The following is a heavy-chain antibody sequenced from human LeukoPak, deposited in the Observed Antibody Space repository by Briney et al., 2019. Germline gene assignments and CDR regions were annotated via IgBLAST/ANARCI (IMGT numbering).Heavy chain of an antibody. J-gene: IGHJ5*02. D-gene: IGHD6-6*01. CDR3: ARSRFSIAARLMEPGARWFDP. CDR1: GGTFSSYA. Sequence: SVKVSCKASGGTFSSYAISWVRQAPGQGLEWMGGIIPIFGTANYAQKFQGRVTITADESTSTAYMELSSLRSEDTAVYYCARSRFSIAARLMEPGARWFDPWGQGTLVTVSS. V-gene: IGHV1-69*13. CDR2: IIPIFGTA.